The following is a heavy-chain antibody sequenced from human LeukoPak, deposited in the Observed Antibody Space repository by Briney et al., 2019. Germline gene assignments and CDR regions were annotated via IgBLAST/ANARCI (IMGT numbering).Heavy chain of an antibody. J-gene: IGHJ4*02. CDR2: INPSGGST. V-gene: IGHV1-46*01. CDR3: ARKGGFDSSGYYTDY. Sequence: ASVKVSCKASGYTFTSYYMHWVRQAPGQGLEWMGIINPSGGSTSYAQKFQGRVTMTRDTSTSTVYMELSSLRSEDTAVYYCARKGGFDSSGYYTDYWGQGTLVTVSS. D-gene: IGHD3-22*01. CDR1: GYTFTSYY.